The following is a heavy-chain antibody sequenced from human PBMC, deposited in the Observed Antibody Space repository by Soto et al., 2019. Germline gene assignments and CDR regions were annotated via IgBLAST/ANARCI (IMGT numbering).Heavy chain of an antibody. CDR1: GYPISSGYY. CDR3: ARSSGYVPGGY. Sequence: PSETRSLTCAVSGYPISSGYYWGWIRQPPGKGLEWIGIIHHSGSTYYNPSLRSRITISVDTSKNQFSLKMPSVTAADTAVYYCARSSGYVPGGYWGQGILVTVSS. J-gene: IGHJ4*02. CDR2: IHHSGST. D-gene: IGHD5-12*01. V-gene: IGHV4-38-2*01.